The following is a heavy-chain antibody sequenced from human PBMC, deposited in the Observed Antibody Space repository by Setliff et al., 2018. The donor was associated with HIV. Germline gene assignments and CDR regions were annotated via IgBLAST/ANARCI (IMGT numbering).Heavy chain of an antibody. CDR3: ARGCSSKGMDV. V-gene: IGHV4-61*01. J-gene: IGHJ6*03. D-gene: IGHD3-10*02. CDR1: GVPTSASTYY. Sequence: SETLSLTCTVSGVPTSASTYYWTWIRQAPGKGLEWIGHVYYTGSTNYNPSLKRRVTISVDTSKNQFSLKLSSVTAADTAVYYCARGCSSKGMDVWGKGTTVTVSS. CDR2: VYYTGST.